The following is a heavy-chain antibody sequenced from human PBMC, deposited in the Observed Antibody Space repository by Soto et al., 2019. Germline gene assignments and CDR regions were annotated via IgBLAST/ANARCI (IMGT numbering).Heavy chain of an antibody. D-gene: IGHD6-19*01. CDR3: ARHSSGWYGYFDY. J-gene: IGHJ4*02. CDR2: ISAYNGNT. Sequence: EASVKVSCKASGYTFTSYDMHWVRQAPGQGPEWMGWISAYNGNTNYAQKFQGRVTMTTDTSTSTAYMELRSLRSDDTAVYYCARHSSGWYGYFDYWGQGTLVTVSS. CDR1: GYTFTSYD. V-gene: IGHV1-18*04.